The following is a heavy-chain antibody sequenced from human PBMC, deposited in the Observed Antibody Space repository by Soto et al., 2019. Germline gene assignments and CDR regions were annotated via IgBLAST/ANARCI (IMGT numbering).Heavy chain of an antibody. D-gene: IGHD1-26*01. J-gene: IGHJ5*02. CDR3: ASDRGVGNWFDP. Sequence: QVQLQESGPGLVKPSQTLSLTCTVSGGSISSGGYYWSWIRQYPGKGLDWIGYIYFSGTTYYNPSLKSRVTISLDTSKNQFSLKLSSVTAADTAVYYCASDRGVGNWFDPWGQGTLVTVSS. V-gene: IGHV4-31*03. CDR1: GGSISSGGYY. CDR2: IYFSGTT.